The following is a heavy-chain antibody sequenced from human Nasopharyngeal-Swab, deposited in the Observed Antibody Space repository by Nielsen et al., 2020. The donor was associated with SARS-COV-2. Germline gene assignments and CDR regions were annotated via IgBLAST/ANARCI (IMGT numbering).Heavy chain of an antibody. CDR3: ARKSIAAAGRWVDY. D-gene: IGHD6-13*01. Sequence: VRQAPGQRLEWMGWINAGNGNTKYSQKFQGRVTITRDTSASTAYMELSSLRSEDTAVYYCARKSIAAAGRWVDYWGQGTLVTVSS. J-gene: IGHJ4*02. V-gene: IGHV1-3*01. CDR2: INAGNGNT.